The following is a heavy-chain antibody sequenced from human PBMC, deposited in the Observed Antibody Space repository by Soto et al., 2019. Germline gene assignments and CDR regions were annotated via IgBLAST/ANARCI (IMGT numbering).Heavy chain of an antibody. D-gene: IGHD1-1*01. Sequence: GGTLRLSCAASGFTFSSYSMNWVRQAPGKGLKWVSYISSSSSTIYYADSVKGRFTISRDNAKNSLYLQMNSLRAEDTAAYYCARDLWNDYIIGHLWGQGTMVTV. CDR2: ISSSSSTI. CDR3: ARDLWNDYIIGHL. J-gene: IGHJ3*01. CDR1: GFTFSSYS. V-gene: IGHV3-48*01.